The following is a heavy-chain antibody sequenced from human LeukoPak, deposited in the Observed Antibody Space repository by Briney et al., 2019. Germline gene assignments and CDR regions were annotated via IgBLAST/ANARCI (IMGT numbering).Heavy chain of an antibody. D-gene: IGHD6-19*01. CDR2: ISYDGSNK. CDR3: ARGAGIYYTTGWTGWFDP. J-gene: IGHJ5*02. V-gene: IGHV3-30*04. Sequence: GGSLRLSCAASGFTFSSYAMHWVRQAPGKGLEWVAVISYDGSNKYYADSVKGRFTISRDNSKNTLHLQMNSLRAEDTAVYYCARGAGIYYTTGWTGWFDPWGQGTLVTVTS. CDR1: GFTFSSYA.